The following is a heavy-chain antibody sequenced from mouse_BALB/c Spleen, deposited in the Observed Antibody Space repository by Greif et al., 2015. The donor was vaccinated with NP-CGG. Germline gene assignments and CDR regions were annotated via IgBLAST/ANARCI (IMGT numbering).Heavy chain of an antibody. D-gene: IGHD1-2*01. CDR2: ILPGRGGT. CDR3: AIITTATPYAMDY. J-gene: IGHJ4*01. CDR1: GGTFSSYW. V-gene: IGHV1-9*01. Sequence: VQLQESGAELMKPGASVKISCKATGGTFSSYWIEGVKQRPGHGLEWMGGILPGRGGTNYNGKFKGKATFTADTSSNTAYMQLSSLTSEDSAVYYCAIITTATPYAMDYWGQGTSVTVSS.